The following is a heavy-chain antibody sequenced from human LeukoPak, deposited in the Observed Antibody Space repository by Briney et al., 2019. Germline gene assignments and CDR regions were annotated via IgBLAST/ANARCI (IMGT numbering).Heavy chain of an antibody. V-gene: IGHV3-48*03. CDR2: ISGSGSTI. J-gene: IGHJ4*02. CDR3: ARLRYNYDLDH. Sequence: GGSLRLSCAASGFTFSNFEMNWVRQAPGKGLEWVSYISGSGSTIYYADSVKGRFTISRDNAKDSLYLQMNSLRAEDTAVYYCARLRYNYDLDHWGQGTLVTVSS. D-gene: IGHD5-18*01. CDR1: GFTFSNFE.